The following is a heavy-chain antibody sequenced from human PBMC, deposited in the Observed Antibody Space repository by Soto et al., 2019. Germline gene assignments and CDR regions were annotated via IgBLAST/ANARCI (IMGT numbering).Heavy chain of an antibody. CDR2: INPNSGGT. Sequence: ASVKVSCKASGYTFTGYYMHWVRQAPGQGLEWMGWINPNSGGTNYAQNFQGWVTMTRDTSISTAYMELSRLRSDDTVVYYCARSAYYLGNDIWGQGTMVTVSS. V-gene: IGHV1-2*04. CDR3: ARSAYYLGNDI. CDR1: GYTFTGYY. J-gene: IGHJ3*02. D-gene: IGHD3-10*01.